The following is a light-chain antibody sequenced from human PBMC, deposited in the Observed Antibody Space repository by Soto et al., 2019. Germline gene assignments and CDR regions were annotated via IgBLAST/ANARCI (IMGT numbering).Light chain of an antibody. CDR1: HSISTW. Sequence: DIPITPSPSPPSASIGDRVTLTFPASHSISTWLAWYQQKPGAAPKSLIYDASILESGVPSRFSGSGSGTEFTLTISSLQPDDLATYYCQQYNSFSWTFGQGTKVDIK. CDR3: QQYNSFSWT. V-gene: IGKV1-5*01. J-gene: IGKJ1*01. CDR2: DAS.